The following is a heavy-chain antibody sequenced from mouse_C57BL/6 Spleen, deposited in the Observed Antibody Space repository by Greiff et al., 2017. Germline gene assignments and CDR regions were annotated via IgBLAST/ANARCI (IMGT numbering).Heavy chain of an antibody. J-gene: IGHJ3*01. Sequence: QVQLQQPGAELVRPGSSVTLSCKASGYTFTSYWMHWVKQRPIQGLEWIGNIDPSDSTTHYNQKFKDKATLTVDKSSSTAYMQLSSLTSEDSAVYYCARGGSLFAYWGQGTLVTVSA. D-gene: IGHD6-2*01. V-gene: IGHV1-52*01. CDR2: IDPSDSTT. CDR3: ARGGSLFAY. CDR1: GYTFTSYW.